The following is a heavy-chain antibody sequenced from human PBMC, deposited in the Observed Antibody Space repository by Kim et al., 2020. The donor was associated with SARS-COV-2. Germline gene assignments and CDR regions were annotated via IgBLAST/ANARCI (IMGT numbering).Heavy chain of an antibody. J-gene: IGHJ4*02. V-gene: IGHV3-43*01. CDR3: AKDGLITIFDFDY. D-gene: IGHD3-3*01. Sequence: YADSGKGRFTISRDNSKNSLYLQMNSLRTEDTALYYCAKDGLITIFDFDYWGQGTLVTVSS.